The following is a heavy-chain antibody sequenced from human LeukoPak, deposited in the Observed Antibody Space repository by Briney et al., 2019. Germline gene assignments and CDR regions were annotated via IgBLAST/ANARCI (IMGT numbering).Heavy chain of an antibody. CDR1: GYTFTSYY. Sequence: ASVKVSCKASGYTFTSYYMHWVRQAPGQGLEWMGIINPSGGSTSYAQKFQGRVTMTRDTSTSTVYMELSSLRSEDTAVYYCARELGPTVTPEGVQKINWFDPWGQGTLVTVSS. D-gene: IGHD4-17*01. V-gene: IGHV1-46*01. CDR3: ARELGPTVTPEGVQKINWFDP. J-gene: IGHJ5*02. CDR2: INPSGGST.